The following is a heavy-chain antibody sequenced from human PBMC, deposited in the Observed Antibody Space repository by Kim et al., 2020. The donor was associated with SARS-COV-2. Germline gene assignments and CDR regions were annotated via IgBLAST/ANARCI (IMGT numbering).Heavy chain of an antibody. CDR2: INSDGSST. Sequence: GGSLRLSCAASGFTFSSYWMHWVRQAPGKGLVWVSRINSDGSSTSYADSVKGRFTISRDNAKNTLYLQMNSLRAEDTAVYYCARGYSYYYDSSGYPAWGQGTLVTVSS. D-gene: IGHD3-22*01. CDR1: GFTFSSYW. CDR3: ARGYSYYYDSSGYPA. J-gene: IGHJ5*02. V-gene: IGHV3-74*01.